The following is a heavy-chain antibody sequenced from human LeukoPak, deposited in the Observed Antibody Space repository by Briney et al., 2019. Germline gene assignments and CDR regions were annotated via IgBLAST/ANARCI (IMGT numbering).Heavy chain of an antibody. D-gene: IGHD1-1*01. CDR3: ARATATTGTDY. V-gene: IGHV1-8*01. CDR1: GYTFTSYD. J-gene: IGHJ4*02. Sequence: GASVKVSCKASGYTFTSYDINWVRQATGQGLEWMGWMNPNSGNTGYAQKFQGRVTMTTDTSTSTAYMELRSLRSDDTAVYYCARATATTGTDYWGQGTLVTVSS. CDR2: MNPNSGNT.